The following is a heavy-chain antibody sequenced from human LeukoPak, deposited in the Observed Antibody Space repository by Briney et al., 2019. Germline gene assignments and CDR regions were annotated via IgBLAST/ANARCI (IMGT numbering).Heavy chain of an antibody. CDR1: IGSISSSKW. CDR2: IYLYGTT. D-gene: IGHD6-13*01. V-gene: IGHV4-4*02. Sequence: SETLSLTCSVSIGSISSSKWWSWVRQSPVKGLEWIGEIYLYGTTNYNPSYTSRVTMSVDRSRNQFSLKLTSVTAADTAVYYCASPGRSHSSSPYWGQGTLVTVSS. CDR3: ASPGRSHSSSPY. J-gene: IGHJ4*02.